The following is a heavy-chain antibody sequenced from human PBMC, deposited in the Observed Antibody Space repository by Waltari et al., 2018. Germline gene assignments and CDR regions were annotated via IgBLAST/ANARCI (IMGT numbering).Heavy chain of an antibody. Sequence: QVQLVESGGGVVQPGGSLRLSCAASGFTFSSYGMHWVRQAPGKGLEWVAFIRYDGSNKYYADSVKGRFTISRDNSKNTLYLQMNSLRAEDTAVYYCAKDRVSVRYSSSWYSHYYYYYYMDVWGKGTTVTVSS. V-gene: IGHV3-30*02. CDR2: IRYDGSNK. CDR1: GFTFSSYG. D-gene: IGHD6-13*01. CDR3: AKDRVSVRYSSSWYSHYYYYYYMDV. J-gene: IGHJ6*03.